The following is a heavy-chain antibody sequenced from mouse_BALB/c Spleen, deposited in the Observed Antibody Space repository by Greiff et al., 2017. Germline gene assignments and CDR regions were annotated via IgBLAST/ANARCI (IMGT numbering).Heavy chain of an antibody. CDR2: ISYSGST. CDR3: ARGDGYSYWYFDV. V-gene: IGHV3-8*02. J-gene: IGHJ1*01. Sequence: VQLKESGPSLVKPSQTLSLTCSVTGDSITSGYWNWIRKFPGNKLEYMGYISYSGSTYYNPSLKSRISITRDTSKNQYYLQLNSVTTEDTATYYCARGDGYSYWYFDVWGAGTTVTVSS. CDR1: GDSITSGY. D-gene: IGHD2-3*01.